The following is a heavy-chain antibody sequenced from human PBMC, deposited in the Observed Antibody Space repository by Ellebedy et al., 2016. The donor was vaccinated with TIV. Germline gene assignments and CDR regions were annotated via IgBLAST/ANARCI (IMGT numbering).Heavy chain of an antibody. CDR2: IYYSGST. J-gene: IGHJ4*02. CDR1: GDSMSTYY. CDR3: ARFVAAHGYDY. Sequence: MPSETLSLTCTVSGDSMSTYYWGWIRQPPGKGLEWIGNIYYSGSTDYNPSLKSRVTISVDTSKNQFSLKLSSVTAADTAVYYCARFVAAHGYDYWGQGTLVTVSS. V-gene: IGHV4-59*01. D-gene: IGHD6-25*01.